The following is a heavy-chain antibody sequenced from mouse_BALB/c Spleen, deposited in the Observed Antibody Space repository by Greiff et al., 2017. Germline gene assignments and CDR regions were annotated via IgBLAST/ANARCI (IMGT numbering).Heavy chain of an antibody. CDR3: ARKEGYYYGSSYGFAY. D-gene: IGHD1-1*01. V-gene: IGHV3-2*02. CDR2: ISYSGST. CDR1: GYSITSDYA. Sequence: EVQLVESGPGLVKPSQSLSLTCSVTGYSITSDYAWNWIRQFPGNKLEWMGYISYSGSTSYNPSLKSRISITRDTSKNQFFLQLNSVTTEDTATYYCARKEGYYYGSSYGFAYWGQGTLVTVSA. J-gene: IGHJ3*01.